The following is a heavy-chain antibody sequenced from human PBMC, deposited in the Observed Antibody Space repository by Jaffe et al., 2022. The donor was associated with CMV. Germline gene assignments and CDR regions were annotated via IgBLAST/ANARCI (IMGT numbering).Heavy chain of an antibody. J-gene: IGHJ4*02. CDR2: SSGSGFST. CDR3: VKDRTDHDSWSGYYSPYFDY. D-gene: IGHD3-3*01. CDR1: GFTFSSYT. Sequence: EVQLVQSGGGLVKPGGSLRLACAASGFTFSSYTMSWVRQPAGKGLEWVSSSSGSGFSTYYAESLKGRLTVSRDNSRNTLYLQMNNLRAEDTAVYYCVKDRTDHDSWSGYYSPYFDYWGQGALVTVSS. V-gene: IGHV3-23*04.